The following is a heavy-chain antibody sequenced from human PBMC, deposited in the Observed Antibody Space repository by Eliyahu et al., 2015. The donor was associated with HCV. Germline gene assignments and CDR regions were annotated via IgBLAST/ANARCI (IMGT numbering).Heavy chain of an antibody. CDR1: GFTFSDHY. D-gene: IGHD1-26*01. J-gene: IGHJ6*02. CDR2: TRNKANSYTT. V-gene: IGHV3-72*01. Sequence: EVQLVESGGGLVQPGGSLRLSCAAXGFTFSDHYMDWVRRAPGKGLEWVGRTRNKANSYTTEYAASVKGRFTISRDDSKNSLYLQMNSLNTEDAAVYYCARSLPYYAMDVWGQGTTVTVSS. CDR3: ARSLPYYAMDV.